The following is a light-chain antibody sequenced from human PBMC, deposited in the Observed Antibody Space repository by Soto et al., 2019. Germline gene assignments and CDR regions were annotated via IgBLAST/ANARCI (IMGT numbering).Light chain of an antibody. Sequence: EIVLTQSPATLSLSLGERATLSCRASQSIGSYLSCYQQKPGQAPMLLIYGASKRAASIPDRFSGSGSGTDFTLTSSRLQPEDFAVYYWQQYSSSRTFGQGTKVDI. V-gene: IGKV3-20*01. CDR3: QQYSSSRT. CDR2: GAS. J-gene: IGKJ1*01. CDR1: QSIGSY.